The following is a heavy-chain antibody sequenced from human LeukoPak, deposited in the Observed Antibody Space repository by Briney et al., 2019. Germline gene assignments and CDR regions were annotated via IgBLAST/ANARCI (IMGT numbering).Heavy chain of an antibody. CDR3: AREGTAMVSFDY. D-gene: IGHD5-18*01. CDR2: ISSGGNTI. J-gene: IGHJ4*02. Sequence: SGGSLRLSCAASGFTFSSYEMNWVRQAPGKGLEWVSYISSGGNTIYYADSAKGRFTISRDNAKNSLYLQMNSLRAEDTAVYYCAREGTAMVSFDYWGQGTLVTASS. CDR1: GFTFSSYE. V-gene: IGHV3-48*03.